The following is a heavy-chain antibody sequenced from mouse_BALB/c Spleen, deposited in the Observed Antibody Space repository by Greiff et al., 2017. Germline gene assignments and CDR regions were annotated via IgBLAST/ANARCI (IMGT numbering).Heavy chain of an antibody. Sequence: QVQLQQSGAELVKPGASVKLSCKASGYTFTSYYMYWVKQRPGQGLEWIGEINPSNGGTNFNEKFKSKATLTVDKSSSTAYMQLSSLTSEDSAVYYCTRRGGNYAMDYWGQGTSVTVSS. CDR3: TRRGGNYAMDY. J-gene: IGHJ4*01. CDR2: INPSNGGT. CDR1: GYTFTSYY. V-gene: IGHV1S81*02.